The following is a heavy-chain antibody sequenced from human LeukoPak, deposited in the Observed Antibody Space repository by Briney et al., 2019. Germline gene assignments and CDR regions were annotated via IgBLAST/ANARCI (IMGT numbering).Heavy chain of an antibody. CDR1: GGSISSYY. V-gene: IGHV4-4*07. CDR3: ARVFTIFGVVIDAFDI. CDR2: IYTSGST. Sequence: SETLSLTCTVSGGSISSYYWSWIRQPAGKGLEWIGRIYTSGSTNYNPSLRSRVTMSVDTSKNQFSLKLSSVTAADTAVYYCARVFTIFGVVIDAFDIWGQGTMVTVSS. J-gene: IGHJ3*02. D-gene: IGHD3-3*01.